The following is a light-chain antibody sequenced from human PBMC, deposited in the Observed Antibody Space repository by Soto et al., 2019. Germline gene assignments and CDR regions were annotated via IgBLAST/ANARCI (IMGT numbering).Light chain of an antibody. CDR2: KAS. CDR1: ETVSSK. Sequence: ESQITQSPSSRYDYERDKVTITCRASETVSSKLAWYQQKAGQAPRLLIYKASTIDSGIPSRFSGSGSGTDFTLTISSLEPEDFAVYYCQQCSNWPVAFGGGTKVDI. CDR3: QQCSNWPVA. V-gene: IGKV1-5*03. J-gene: IGKJ4*02.